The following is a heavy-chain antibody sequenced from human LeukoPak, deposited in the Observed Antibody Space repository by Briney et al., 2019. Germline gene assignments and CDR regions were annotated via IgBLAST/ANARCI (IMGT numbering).Heavy chain of an antibody. CDR2: INPSGGST. CDR1: GYTFTSYY. D-gene: IGHD6-13*01. Sequence: ASVKVSCKASGYTFTSYYMHWVRQAPGQGLEWMGIINPSGGSTSYAQKFQGRVTMTRDTSTSTVYMELSSLRSEDTAVCYCARGGSSSSLPHMEYYYYGMDVWGQGTTVTVSS. J-gene: IGHJ6*02. V-gene: IGHV1-46*01. CDR3: ARGGSSSSLPHMEYYYYGMDV.